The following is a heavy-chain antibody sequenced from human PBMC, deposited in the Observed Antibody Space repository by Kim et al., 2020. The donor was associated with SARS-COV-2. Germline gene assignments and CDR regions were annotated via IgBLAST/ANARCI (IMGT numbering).Heavy chain of an antibody. Sequence: GGSLRLSCAASGFTFSSYSMNWVRQAPGKGLEWVSSISSSSSYIYYADSVKGRFTISRDNAKNSLYLQMNSLRAEDTAVYYCARDDVRLFNEGHDQVHTFDYWGQGTLVTVSS. CDR3: ARDDVRLFNEGHDQVHTFDY. CDR2: ISSSSSYI. J-gene: IGHJ4*02. V-gene: IGHV3-21*01. CDR1: GFTFSSYS. D-gene: IGHD1-1*01.